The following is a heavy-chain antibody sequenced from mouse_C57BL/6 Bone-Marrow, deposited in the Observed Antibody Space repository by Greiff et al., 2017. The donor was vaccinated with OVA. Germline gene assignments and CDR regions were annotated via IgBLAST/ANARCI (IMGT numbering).Heavy chain of an antibody. CDR2: IHPNSGST. Sequence: QVQLQQPGAELVKPGASVKLSCKASGYTFTSYWMHWVKQRPGQGLEWIGMIHPNSGSTNYNEKFKSKATLTVDNSSSTAYMQLSSLTSEDSAVYYCARGNYNYYAMDYWGQGTSVTVSS. CDR1: GYTFTSYW. CDR3: ARGNYNYYAMDY. V-gene: IGHV1-64*01. J-gene: IGHJ4*01. D-gene: IGHD2-1*01.